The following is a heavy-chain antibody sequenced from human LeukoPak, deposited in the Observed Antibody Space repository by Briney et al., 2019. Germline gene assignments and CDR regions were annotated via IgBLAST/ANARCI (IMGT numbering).Heavy chain of an antibody. D-gene: IGHD3-22*01. J-gene: IGHJ4*02. CDR2: ISGSGGST. V-gene: IGHV3-23*01. CDR1: GFTFSAYA. Sequence: AGGSLRLSCEASGFTFSAYAMSWVRQAPGKGLEWVSAISGSGGSTYYADSVKGRFTISRDNSKNTLYLQMNSLRAEDTAVYYCAKSYYYDSSGLSPGYFDYWGQGTLVTVSS. CDR3: AKSYYYDSSGLSPGYFDY.